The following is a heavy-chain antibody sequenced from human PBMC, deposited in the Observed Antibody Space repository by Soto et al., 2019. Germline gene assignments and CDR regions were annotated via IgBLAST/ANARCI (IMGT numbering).Heavy chain of an antibody. V-gene: IGHV3-21*01. Sequence: GGSLRLSCAASGFTFSSYPMNWVRQAPGKGLEWVSSISSSGSYIKYADSVKGRFTISRDNAKNSLYLQMNSLRAEDTAVYYCARDYYYDSSGRSPLDYWGQGNLVTVSS. CDR2: ISSSGSYI. J-gene: IGHJ4*02. D-gene: IGHD3-22*01. CDR1: GFTFSSYP. CDR3: ARDYYYDSSGRSPLDY.